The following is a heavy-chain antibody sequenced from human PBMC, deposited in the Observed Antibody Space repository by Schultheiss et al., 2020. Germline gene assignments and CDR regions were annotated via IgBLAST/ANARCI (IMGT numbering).Heavy chain of an antibody. CDR2: ISYDGSNK. CDR1: GFTFSSYG. CDR3: ARAVMDVVAATHFDY. J-gene: IGHJ4*02. D-gene: IGHD5-12*01. Sequence: GGSLRLSCAASGFTFSSYGMHWVRQAPGKGLEWVAVISYDGSNKYYADSVKGRFTISRDNSKNTLYLQMNSLRAEDTAVYYCARAVMDVVAATHFDYWGQGTLVTVSS. V-gene: IGHV3-30*03.